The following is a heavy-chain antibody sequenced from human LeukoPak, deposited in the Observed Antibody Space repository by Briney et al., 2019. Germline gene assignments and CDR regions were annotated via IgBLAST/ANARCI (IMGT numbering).Heavy chain of an antibody. Sequence: ASVKVSCKASGYTFTGYYMHWVRQAPGQGLEWMGWINPNSGGTNYAQKFQGRVTMTRDTSISTAYMELSRLRSDDTAVYYCARSDYDSSGYQYFDYWGQGTLVTVSS. CDR1: GYTFTGYY. J-gene: IGHJ4*02. CDR2: INPNSGGT. CDR3: ARSDYDSSGYQYFDY. V-gene: IGHV1-2*02. D-gene: IGHD3-22*01.